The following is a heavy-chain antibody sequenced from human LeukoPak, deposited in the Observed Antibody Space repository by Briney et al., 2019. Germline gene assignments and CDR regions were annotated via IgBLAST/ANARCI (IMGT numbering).Heavy chain of an antibody. D-gene: IGHD6-19*01. CDR2: ISGSGVTT. Sequence: GGSLRLSCAASGLTFSSYAMSWVRQAPGKGLEWVSAISGSGVTTYYADSVKGRFTISRDNSKNTLYLQMNSLRAEDTAVYFCAKSPRLSSGWSGVNFDYWGQGTLVTVSS. CDR3: AKSPRLSSGWSGVNFDY. V-gene: IGHV3-23*01. J-gene: IGHJ4*02. CDR1: GLTFSSYA.